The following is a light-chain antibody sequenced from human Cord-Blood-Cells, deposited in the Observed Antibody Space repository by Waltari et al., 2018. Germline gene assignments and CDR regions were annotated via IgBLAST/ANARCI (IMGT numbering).Light chain of an antibody. CDR1: SSDVGGYNY. V-gene: IGLV2-11*01. CDR2: DVS. J-gene: IGLJ2*01. CDR3: CSYAGSYTVV. Sequence: QSALTQPRSVSGSPGQSVTISCTGTSSDVGGYNYVSWYQQHPGKAPKLMIDDVSKRPSGIPDRCSGSKSGNTASLTLSALQAEDEADYYCCSYAGSYTVVVGGGTKLTVL.